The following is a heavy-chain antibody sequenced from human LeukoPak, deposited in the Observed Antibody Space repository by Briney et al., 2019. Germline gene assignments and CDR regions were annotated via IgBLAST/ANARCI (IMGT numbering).Heavy chain of an antibody. CDR1: GGSISSSSYY. J-gene: IGHJ5*02. V-gene: IGHV4-39*01. D-gene: IGHD3-9*01. CDR3: ARHLVGHYDILTGYRPPSWFDP. Sequence: SETLSLTCTVSGGSISSSSYYWGWIRQPPGKGLEWVGSIYYSGSTYYNSSLKSRVTISVDTSRNQFSLKLSSVTAADTAVYYCARHLVGHYDILTGYRPPSWFDPWGQGTLVTVSS. CDR2: IYYSGST.